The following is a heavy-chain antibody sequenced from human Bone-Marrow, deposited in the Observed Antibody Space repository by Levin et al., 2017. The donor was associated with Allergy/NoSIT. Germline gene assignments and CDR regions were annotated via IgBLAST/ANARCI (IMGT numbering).Heavy chain of an antibody. CDR3: ALGDY. CDR2: IIPISGRP. Sequence: TPGGSLRLSCKASGGTFSNSAVSWVRQAPGQGLEWLGRIIPISGRPKYAQRFQDRVTITADESTSTAYMHLRSLTFDDTAVYYCALGDYWGQGTLLTVSS. D-gene: IGHD7-27*01. J-gene: IGHJ4*02. CDR1: GGTFSNSA. V-gene: IGHV1-69*01.